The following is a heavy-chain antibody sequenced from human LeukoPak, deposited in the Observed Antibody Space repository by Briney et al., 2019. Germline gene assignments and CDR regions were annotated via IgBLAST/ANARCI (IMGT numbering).Heavy chain of an antibody. CDR2: ITDSGGST. D-gene: IGHD7-27*01. V-gene: IGHV3-23*01. CDR3: ARRGDNWGFFDY. CDR1: GFSFSNYV. J-gene: IGHJ4*02. Sequence: GGSLRLSCAASGFSFSNYVMNWVRQAPGKGLEWVSSITDSGGSTYLADSVKGRFTISRDNSKNALYLQMNSLRAEDTAVYYCARRGDNWGFFDYWGQGTLVTVSS.